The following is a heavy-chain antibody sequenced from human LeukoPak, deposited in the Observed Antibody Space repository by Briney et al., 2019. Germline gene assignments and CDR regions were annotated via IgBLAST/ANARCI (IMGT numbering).Heavy chain of an antibody. CDR1: GFTFSDYA. CDR3: ARGNSGYDY. J-gene: IGHJ4*02. CDR2: ISSSSSYI. Sequence: GGSLRLSCVASGFTFSDYAMSWVRQSPGKGLEWVSSISSSSSYIYYADSVKGRFTISRDNAKNSLYLQMDSLRAEDTAVYYCARGNSGYDYWGQGTLVTISS. V-gene: IGHV3-21*01. D-gene: IGHD5-12*01.